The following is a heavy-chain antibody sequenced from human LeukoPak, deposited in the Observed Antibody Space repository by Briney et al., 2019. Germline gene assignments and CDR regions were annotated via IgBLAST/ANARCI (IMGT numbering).Heavy chain of an antibody. CDR2: ISGSGGST. J-gene: IGHJ4*02. Sequence: PGGSLRLSCAPSGFTFSSYAMSWVRQAPGKGLGWVSAISGSGGSTYYADSVKGRFTISRDNSKNTVYLQMNSLRAEDTAMYYCWRELSRTSPVGGVDYRGQGTLVTVSS. CDR3: WRELSRTSPVGGVDY. CDR1: GFTFSSYA. D-gene: IGHD3-10*01. V-gene: IGHV3-23*01.